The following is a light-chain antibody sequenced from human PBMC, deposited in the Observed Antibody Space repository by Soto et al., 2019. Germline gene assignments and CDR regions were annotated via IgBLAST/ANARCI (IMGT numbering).Light chain of an antibody. Sequence: EIVMTQSPATLSVSPGDTATVSCRASQSLGGNLAWYQQKPGQAPRLPIFRASSRATGVPARFSASGSGTDFTLTISRLEPEDFAVYYCQQYGSSPRTFGQGTKVDIK. CDR2: RAS. V-gene: IGKV3-20*01. J-gene: IGKJ1*01. CDR1: QSLGGN. CDR3: QQYGSSPRT.